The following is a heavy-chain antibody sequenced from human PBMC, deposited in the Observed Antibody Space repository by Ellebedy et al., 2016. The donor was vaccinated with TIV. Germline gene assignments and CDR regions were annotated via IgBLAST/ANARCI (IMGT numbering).Heavy chain of an antibody. Sequence: SETLSLTCTVSGGSINNYYWNWIRQPAGKGLEWIGRLYTGGIATYNPSLKSRVTISVATSKNQVSLKVNSVTAADTAVYYCVGGARMGLYSYYYYGMDVWGQGTTVTVSS. CDR3: VGGARMGLYSYYYYGMDV. J-gene: IGHJ6*02. D-gene: IGHD3-16*01. CDR1: GGSINNYY. CDR2: LYTGGIA. V-gene: IGHV4-4*07.